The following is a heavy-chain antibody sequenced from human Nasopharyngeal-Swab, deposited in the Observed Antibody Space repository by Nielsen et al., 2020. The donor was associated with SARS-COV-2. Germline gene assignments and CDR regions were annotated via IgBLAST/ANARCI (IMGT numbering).Heavy chain of an antibody. CDR1: GYSFTSYW. CDR3: ASGRRAGATVLDY. Sequence: GESLKISCKGSGYSFTSYWNGWVRQMPGKGLEWMVIIYPGDSDTRYSPSFQGQVTISTDKSISTAYLQWSSLKASDTAMYYCASGRRAGATVLDYWGQGTLVTVSS. V-gene: IGHV5-51*01. J-gene: IGHJ4*02. CDR2: IYPGDSDT. D-gene: IGHD1-26*01.